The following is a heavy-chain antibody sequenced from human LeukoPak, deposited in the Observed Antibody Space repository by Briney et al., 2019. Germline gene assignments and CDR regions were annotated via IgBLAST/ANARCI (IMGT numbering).Heavy chain of an antibody. CDR2: ISYDGSNK. CDR1: GCTFSSYG. CDR3: AKDQLSYDSSGYADY. J-gene: IGHJ4*02. Sequence: GGSLRLSCAASGCTFSSYGMHWVRQAPGKGLEWVAVISYDGSNKYYADSVKGRFTISRDNSKNTLYLQMNSLRAEDTAVYYCAKDQLSYDSSGYADYWGQGTLVTVSS. D-gene: IGHD3-22*01. V-gene: IGHV3-30*18.